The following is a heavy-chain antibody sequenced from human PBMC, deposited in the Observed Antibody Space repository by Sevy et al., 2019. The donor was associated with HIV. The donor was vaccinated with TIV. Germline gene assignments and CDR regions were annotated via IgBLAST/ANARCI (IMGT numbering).Heavy chain of an antibody. Sequence: GGSLRLSCAASGFTFSSYGMHWVRQAPGKGLEWVARIWYDGSDTYYGESVKGRFTISRDNSKNTVDLQMNSLRVEDTAVYYCARDVDSNYDGIDAWGQGTTVTVSS. V-gene: IGHV3-33*01. D-gene: IGHD4-4*01. J-gene: IGHJ6*02. CDR1: GFTFSSYG. CDR2: IWYDGSDT. CDR3: ARDVDSNYDGIDA.